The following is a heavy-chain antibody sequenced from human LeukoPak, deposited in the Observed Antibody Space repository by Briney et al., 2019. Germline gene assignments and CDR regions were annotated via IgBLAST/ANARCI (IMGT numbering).Heavy chain of an antibody. CDR3: AKVGYYYDSSGFYYFDY. CDR1: GFTFSSYA. V-gene: IGHV3-23*01. D-gene: IGHD3-22*01. Sequence: AGGSLRLSCAASGFTFSSYAMSWVRQAPGKGLEWVSAISGSGGSTYYVDSVKGRFTISRDNSKNTLYLQMNSLRAEDTAVYYCAKVGYYYDSSGFYYFDYWGQGTLVTVSS. J-gene: IGHJ4*02. CDR2: ISGSGGST.